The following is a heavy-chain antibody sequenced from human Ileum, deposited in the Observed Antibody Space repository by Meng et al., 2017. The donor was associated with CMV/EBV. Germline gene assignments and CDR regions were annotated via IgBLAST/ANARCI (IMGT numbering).Heavy chain of an antibody. J-gene: IGHJ4*02. CDR3: ARGGYDDDRVNPSVY. CDR1: GYTLTNYF. V-gene: IGHV1-46*01. CDR2: INPSDATT. D-gene: IGHD3-16*01. Sequence: HVQLVQSGAEVKKPGASVKVSCKTSGYTLTNYFMHWVRQAPGQGLEWVGIINPSDATTSYSQSFQGRVTVTRDTSTSTVYMELSNLRSEDTAVYYCARGGYDDDRVNPSVYWGQGTLVTVSS.